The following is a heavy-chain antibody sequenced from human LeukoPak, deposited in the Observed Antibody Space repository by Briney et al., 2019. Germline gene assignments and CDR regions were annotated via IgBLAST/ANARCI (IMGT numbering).Heavy chain of an antibody. CDR2: ISAYNGNT. V-gene: IGHV1-18*01. CDR3: ARADVLLWFGEFDGALPDYY. Sequence: GASVKVSCKASGYTFTSYGISWVRQAPGQGLEWMGWISAYNGNTNYAQKLQGRVTMTTDTSTSTAYMELRSLRSDDTAVYCCARADVLLWFGEFDGALPDYYWGQGTLVTVSS. D-gene: IGHD3-10*01. CDR1: GYTFTSYG. J-gene: IGHJ4*02.